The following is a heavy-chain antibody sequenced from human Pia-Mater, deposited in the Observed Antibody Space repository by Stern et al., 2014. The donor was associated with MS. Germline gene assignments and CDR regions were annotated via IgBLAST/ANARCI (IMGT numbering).Heavy chain of an antibody. J-gene: IGHJ4*02. D-gene: IGHD6-13*01. CDR3: VRDQGGIAAS. Sequence: QDQLVQSGAEVKKPGSSMKVSCQASGDSFSTIEISWVRQAPGQGLEWLGGISPLFGPTNYAQKVQGRVTIIADVSTSTVNMELVSLRLEDTAVYYCVRDQGGIAASWGQGTLVTVSS. CDR1: GDSFSTIE. V-gene: IGHV1-69*12. CDR2: ISPLFGPT.